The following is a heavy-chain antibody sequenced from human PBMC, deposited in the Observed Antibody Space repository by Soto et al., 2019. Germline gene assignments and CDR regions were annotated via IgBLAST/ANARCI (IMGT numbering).Heavy chain of an antibody. V-gene: IGHV1-2*02. J-gene: IGHJ5*02. D-gene: IGHD6-6*01. CDR2: INPNSGGT. CDR3: ARDRGVAGRRYNWFDP. CDR1: GYTFTDYY. Sequence: ALVKVSCKASGYTFTDYYIHWVRQAPGQGLEWMGWINPNSGGTNSAQKFQGRVTMTRDTSISTAYMELSSLRSDDTAVYFCARDRGVAGRRYNWFDPWGQGTLVTVSS.